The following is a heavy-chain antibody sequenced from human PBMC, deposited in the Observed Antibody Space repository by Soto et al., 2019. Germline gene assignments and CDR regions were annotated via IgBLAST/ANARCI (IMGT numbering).Heavy chain of an antibody. J-gene: IGHJ3*02. CDR3: ARGGGVGVAGSAAFDM. Sequence: QLHLVQSGAVVKKPGASVTVSCSASGYPVTAYYMHWVRQAPGRGLEWMGGINPATGAAKYTQTFQGRVTTTRYPPTSTVFMELSGLPSEDTAVFYCARGGGVGVAGSAAFDMWGQGTLVTVSS. CDR2: INPATGAA. V-gene: IGHV1-2*02. CDR1: GYPVTAYY. D-gene: IGHD3-3*01.